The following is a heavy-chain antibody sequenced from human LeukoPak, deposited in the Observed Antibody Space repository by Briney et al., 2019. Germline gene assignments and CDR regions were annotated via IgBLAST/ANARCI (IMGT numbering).Heavy chain of an antibody. J-gene: IGHJ4*02. D-gene: IGHD6-19*01. V-gene: IGHV3-33*08. CDR3: ARDVSEKHYYFDY. Sequence: GRSLRLSCAASGFTFSSYGMHWVRHAPGKGLEWVAVIWYGGSNKYYADSVKGRFTISRDNSKNTLYLQMNSLRAEDTAVYYCARDVSEKHYYFDYWGQGTLVTVSS. CDR2: IWYGGSNK. CDR1: GFTFSSYG.